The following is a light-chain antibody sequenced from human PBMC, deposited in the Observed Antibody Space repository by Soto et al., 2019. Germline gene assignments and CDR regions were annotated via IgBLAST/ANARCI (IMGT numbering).Light chain of an antibody. Sequence: DIQMTQSPSTLSASVGDRVTITCRASQSVSTWLAWYQQKQVKAPHLLIFKASTLESGVPSRFSGSGSGTEFTLTITSLQPDDFATYYCQQYNVHSPWTFGQGTKVEIK. V-gene: IGKV1-5*03. CDR2: KAS. CDR3: QQYNVHSPWT. CDR1: QSVSTW. J-gene: IGKJ1*01.